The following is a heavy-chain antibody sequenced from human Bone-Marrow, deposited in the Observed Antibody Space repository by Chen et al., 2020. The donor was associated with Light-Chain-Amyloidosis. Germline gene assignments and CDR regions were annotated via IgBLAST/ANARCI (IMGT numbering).Heavy chain of an antibody. Sequence: EVQVVQSGAEVKKPGESLKISCKASGYTFTLYWIGWVRQMSGKGLEWMGTIYPVDSDTRYSPSLQGQVTISADNSISTAYLEWSSLKASDTAMYYCARGAPGISGTMWQGTFDIWGQGTMVTVSS. CDR1: GYTFTLYW. V-gene: IGHV5-51*01. D-gene: IGHD1-7*01. J-gene: IGHJ3*02. CDR2: IYPVDSDT. CDR3: ARGAPGISGTMWQGTFDI.